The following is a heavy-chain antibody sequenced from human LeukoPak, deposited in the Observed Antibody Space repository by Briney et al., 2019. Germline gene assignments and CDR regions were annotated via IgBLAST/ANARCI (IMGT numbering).Heavy chain of an antibody. V-gene: IGHV3-48*01. CDR1: RFTFSSYS. J-gene: IGHJ6*03. CDR2: ISSSGSTI. CDR3: AKDGIDIVVVTALYYYYYMDV. D-gene: IGHD2-21*02. Sequence: GGSLRLSCAASRFTFSSYSMNWVRQAPGKGLEWVSYISSSGSTIYYADSVKGRFTISRDNSKNTLYLQMNSLRAEDTAVYYCAKDGIDIVVVTALYYYYYMDVWGKGTTVTISS.